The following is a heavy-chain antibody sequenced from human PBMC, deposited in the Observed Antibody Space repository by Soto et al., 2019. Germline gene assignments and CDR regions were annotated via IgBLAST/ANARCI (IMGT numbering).Heavy chain of an antibody. Sequence: LSLTCTVSGGSISSSSYYWGWIRQPPGKGLEWIGYIYYSGSTNYNPSLKSRVTISVDTSKNQFSLKLSSVTAADTAVYYCARGSAAIMVDWGQGTLVTVSS. D-gene: IGHD2-2*01. CDR2: IYYSGST. J-gene: IGHJ4*02. CDR3: ARGSAAIMVD. CDR1: GGSISSSSYY. V-gene: IGHV4-39*07.